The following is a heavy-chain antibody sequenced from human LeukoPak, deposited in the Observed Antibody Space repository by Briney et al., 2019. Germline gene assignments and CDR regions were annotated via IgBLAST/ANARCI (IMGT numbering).Heavy chain of an antibody. CDR1: GNTFTDYY. CDR3: ATGVASAFTY. D-gene: IGHD3-3*01. J-gene: IGHJ4*02. CDR2: VNPDSGDS. Sequence: APVKVSFTASGNTFTDYYIHWVRQAPGQGPEWMSFVNPDSGDSYCAPRFEGRVTLTWDTSISTAPIELNWLTSDDTTVYYCATGVASAFTYWGRGTLVTVSS. V-gene: IGHV1-2*02.